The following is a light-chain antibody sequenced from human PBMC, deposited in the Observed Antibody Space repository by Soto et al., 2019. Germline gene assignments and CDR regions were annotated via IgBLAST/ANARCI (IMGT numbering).Light chain of an antibody. CDR3: QQYNDWAPET. CDR2: GAT. V-gene: IGKV3-15*01. CDR1: QSVTSN. J-gene: IGKJ1*01. Sequence: EILMAPASATVSVSPGGRVTLSLSDSQSVTSNLAWYQQKPGQAPRLIVYGATTRATGIPARFSGSGSGTEFTLTISSLQSEDFAVYYCQQYNDWAPETFGQGTKVDIK.